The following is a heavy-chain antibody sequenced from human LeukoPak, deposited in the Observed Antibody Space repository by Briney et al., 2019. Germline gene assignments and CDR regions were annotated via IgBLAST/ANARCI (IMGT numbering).Heavy chain of an antibody. D-gene: IGHD2-15*01. CDR1: GGSISSYY. CDR2: IYYSGST. J-gene: IGHJ5*02. Sequence: SETLSLACTVSGGSISSYYWSWIRQPPGKGLEWIAYIYYSGSTNYNPSLKSRVTISVDTSKNQFSLKRTSVTAADTAVYYYARAPGFGWFDPWGQGTLVTVSS. CDR3: ARAPGFGWFDP. V-gene: IGHV4-59*01.